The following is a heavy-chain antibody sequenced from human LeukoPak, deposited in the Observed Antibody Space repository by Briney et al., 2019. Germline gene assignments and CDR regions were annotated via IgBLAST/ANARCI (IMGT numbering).Heavy chain of an antibody. D-gene: IGHD5-12*01. CDR3: ARDSGYDLPDY. Sequence: GGSLRLSCAASGFTFSSYAMSWVRQAPGKGLEWVSAISGSGGSTYYADSVKGRFTISRDNAKNSLYLQMNSLRAEDTAVYYCARDSGYDLPDYWGQGTLVSVSS. CDR1: GFTFSSYA. V-gene: IGHV3-23*01. J-gene: IGHJ4*02. CDR2: ISGSGGST.